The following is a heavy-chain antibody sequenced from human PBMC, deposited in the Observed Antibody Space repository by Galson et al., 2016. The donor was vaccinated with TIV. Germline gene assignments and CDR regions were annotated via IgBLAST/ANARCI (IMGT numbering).Heavy chain of an antibody. CDR1: GFTFSSYG. CDR3: ATGSNYGDFGGPEFEN. CDR2: IWYDGSNE. Sequence: SLRLSCAASGFTFSSYGMHWVRQAPGKGLDWVAIIWYDGSNEYYADSVKGRFTISRDNSKNTLYLQMNSLRAEETAVYYCATGSNYGDFGGPEFENWGRGTLVTVSS. V-gene: IGHV3-33*01. D-gene: IGHD4-17*01. J-gene: IGHJ4*02.